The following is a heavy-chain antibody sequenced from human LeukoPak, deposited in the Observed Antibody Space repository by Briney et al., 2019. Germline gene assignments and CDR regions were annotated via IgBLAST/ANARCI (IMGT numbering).Heavy chain of an antibody. CDR3: ASPTTMTTAIEY. D-gene: IGHD4-17*01. J-gene: IGHJ4*02. CDR2: IYYSGST. CDR1: GGSISSSSYY. V-gene: IGHV4-39*01. Sequence: SETLSLTCTVSGGSISSSSYYWGWIRQPPGKGPERIGSIYYSGSTYYNPSLKRRVNISVDTSKNQFSLKLGSVTAADTAVYYCASPTTMTTAIEYWGQGTLVTVSS.